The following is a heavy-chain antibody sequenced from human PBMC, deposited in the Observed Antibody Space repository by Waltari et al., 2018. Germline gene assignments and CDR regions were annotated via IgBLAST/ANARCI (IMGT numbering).Heavy chain of an antibody. V-gene: IGHV4-38-2*01. J-gene: IGHJ4*02. D-gene: IGHD6-13*01. CDR2: VYHSGST. CDR3: AGYSSSFYYFDY. Sequence: QVQLQESGPGLVKPSETLSLTCAVSGYSISSGYFCGWIRQPPGKGLEWIGSVYHSGSTYYNPSLKSRVTMSVDTSKNQFSLKLSSVTAADTAVYYCAGYSSSFYYFDYWGQGTLVTVS. CDR1: GYSISSGYF.